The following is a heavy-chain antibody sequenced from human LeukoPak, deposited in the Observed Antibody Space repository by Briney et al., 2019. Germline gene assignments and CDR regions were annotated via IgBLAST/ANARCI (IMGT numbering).Heavy chain of an antibody. CDR2: ISYDGSNK. Sequence: GGSLRISCAASGFTFSNSWMAWVRQAPGKGLEWVAVISYDGSNKCYADSVKGRFTISRDNSKNTVYLQMNSLRAEDTAVYYCARDRDTRVGPTDIDYWGQGTLVTVSS. CDR1: GFTFSNSW. D-gene: IGHD5-18*01. CDR3: ARDRDTRVGPTDIDY. J-gene: IGHJ4*02. V-gene: IGHV3-30*03.